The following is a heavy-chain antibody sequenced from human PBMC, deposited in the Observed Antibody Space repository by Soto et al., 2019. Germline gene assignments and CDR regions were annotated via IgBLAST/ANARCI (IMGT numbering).Heavy chain of an antibody. J-gene: IGHJ5*02. D-gene: IGHD2-2*02. CDR2: ISAYNGNT. Sequence: ASVKVSCKASGYTFTSCGISWVRHAPGQGLEWMGWISAYNGNTNYAQKLQGRVTMTTDTSTSTAYMELRSLRSDDTAVYYCARVGSVVVPASIRSGHWFDPWGQGTLVTVAS. CDR3: ARVGSVVVPASIRSGHWFDP. CDR1: GYTFTSCG. V-gene: IGHV1-18*01.